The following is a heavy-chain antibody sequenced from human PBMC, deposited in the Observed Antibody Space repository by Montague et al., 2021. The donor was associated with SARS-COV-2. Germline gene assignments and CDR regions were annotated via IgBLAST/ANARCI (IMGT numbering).Heavy chain of an antibody. CDR3: ARDSRIVGATGGMDV. CDR2: IKPDGGEK. CDR1: GFTFSSHW. Sequence: SLRLSCAASGFTFSSHWMSWVRQTPGKGLEWVANIKPDGGEKHYLDSVKGLFTISRDNAKNSLNLQMDSLRAEDTALYYCARDSRIVGATGGMDVWGQGTTVIVSS. V-gene: IGHV3-7*03. D-gene: IGHD1-26*01. J-gene: IGHJ6*02.